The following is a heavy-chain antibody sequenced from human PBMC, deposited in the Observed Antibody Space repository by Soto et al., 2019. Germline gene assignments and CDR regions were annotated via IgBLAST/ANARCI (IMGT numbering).Heavy chain of an antibody. V-gene: IGHV3-15*07. CDR2: IKSKTDGRTV. D-gene: IGHD1-26*01. CDR1: GFTFTSAW. CDR3: TTAERGGSYYSDY. Sequence: EVQLVESGGGLVRPGESLRLSCAASGFTFTSAWINWVRQAPGKGLEWAGRIKSKTDGRTVDYGAPVKGRFTISRDDSKNTAYLQMNSLRNEDTAVYYCTTAERGGSYYSDYWGQGTLVTVSS. J-gene: IGHJ4*02.